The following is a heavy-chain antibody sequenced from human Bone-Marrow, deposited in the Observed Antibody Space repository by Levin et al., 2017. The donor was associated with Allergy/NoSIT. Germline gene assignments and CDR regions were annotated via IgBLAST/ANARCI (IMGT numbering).Heavy chain of an antibody. D-gene: IGHD4-11*01. V-gene: IGHV3-73*01. CDR2: IRSKANSYAT. J-gene: IGHJ6*02. CDR1: GFTFSGSA. CDR3: TIPHPNYSNYAPRYYYYYGMDG. Sequence: GGSLRLSCAASGFTFSGSAMHWVRQASGKGLEWVGRIRSKANSYATAYAASVKGRFTISRDDSKNTAYLQMNSLKTEDTAVYYCTIPHPNYSNYAPRYYYYYGMDGWGQGTTVTVSS.